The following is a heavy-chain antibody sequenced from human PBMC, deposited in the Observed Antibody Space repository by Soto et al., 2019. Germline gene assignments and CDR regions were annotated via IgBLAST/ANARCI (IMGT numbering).Heavy chain of an antibody. J-gene: IGHJ4*02. CDR3: AREVEGSYSPADF. D-gene: IGHD3-10*01. CDR1: GYTFTDDG. Sequence: QVQLVQSGPEVKKPGASVTVSCKTSGYTFTDDGIDWVRQAPGQGLEWVGWVSSYNGNTNYAYNLKDRVIMTTDASTSTAYMELRGLRSDDTAVYYCAREVEGSYSPADFWGQGTPVTVSS. CDR2: VSSYNGNT. V-gene: IGHV1-18*01.